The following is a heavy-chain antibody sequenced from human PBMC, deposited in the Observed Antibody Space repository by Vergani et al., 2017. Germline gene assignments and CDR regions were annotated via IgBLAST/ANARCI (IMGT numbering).Heavy chain of an antibody. J-gene: IGHJ3*02. CDR3: AREGVGVTGSRGAFDI. V-gene: IGHV1-69*01. CDR2: IIPIFGTA. Sequence: QVQLVQSGAEVKKPGSSVKVSCKASGGTFSSYAISWVRQAPGQGLEWMGGIIPIFGTANYAQKFQGRVTITADESTSTAYMELSSLRSEDTAVYYCAREGVGVTGSRGAFDIWGQGTMVTVSS. CDR1: GGTFSSYA. D-gene: IGHD3-22*01.